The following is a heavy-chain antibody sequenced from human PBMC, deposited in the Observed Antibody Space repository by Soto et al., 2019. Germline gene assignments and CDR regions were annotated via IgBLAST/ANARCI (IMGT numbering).Heavy chain of an antibody. CDR1: CGSINSGDYY. CDR2: IFHSGST. J-gene: IGHJ6*02. D-gene: IGHD3-10*01. V-gene: IGHV4-30-4*01. CDR3: ARDRYYGSGTYYNFYSGMDV. Sequence: PSETLSLTCTFSCGSINSGDYYWTCVRQPPGKGLEWIGNIFHSGSTYYTPSLQSRVTISLDTSKNHFSLKLSSVTPADTAVYYCARDRYYGSGTYYNFYSGMDVWGQGTTVTVSS.